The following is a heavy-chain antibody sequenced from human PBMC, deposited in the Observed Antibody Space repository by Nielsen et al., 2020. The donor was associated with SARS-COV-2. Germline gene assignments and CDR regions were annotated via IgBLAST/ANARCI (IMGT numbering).Heavy chain of an antibody. D-gene: IGHD3-10*01. CDR3: ARDGRGYYGSGSPQYNWFDP. Sequence: WIRQPPGKGLEWVADIKEDGGERYYVDSVKGRFTISRDNAKNSLYLQMNSLRAEDTAVYYCARDGRGYYGSGSPQYNWFDPWGQGTLVTVSS. V-gene: IGHV3-7*01. CDR2: IKEDGGER. J-gene: IGHJ5*02.